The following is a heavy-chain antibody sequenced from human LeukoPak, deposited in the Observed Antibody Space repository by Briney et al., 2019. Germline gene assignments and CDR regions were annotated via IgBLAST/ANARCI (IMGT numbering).Heavy chain of an antibody. CDR2: ISGSGGST. V-gene: IGHV3-23*01. J-gene: IGHJ4*02. CDR1: GFTFNNYA. Sequence: GGSLRLSCAATGFTFNNYAMSWVRQAPGKGLEWVSLISGSGGSTDYADSVKGRFTISRDNSKNTLYLQMNSLRAEDTAIYYCAKGGIVAYLYFFDYWGQGTLVTVSS. CDR3: AKGGIVAYLYFFDY. D-gene: IGHD3-22*01.